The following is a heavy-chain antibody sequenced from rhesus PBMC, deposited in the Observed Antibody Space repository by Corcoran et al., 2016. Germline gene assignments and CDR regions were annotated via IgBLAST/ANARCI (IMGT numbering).Heavy chain of an antibody. CDR1: GYTFTSYY. CDR2: ISPYKGNK. V-gene: IGHV1-180*01. CDR3: TRGSEYSNYLDY. Sequence: QVQLVQSGGEIKQPGASVKLSCKASGYTFTSYYMHWVRQAPGQGLEWIGLISPYKGNKGYAQNFQGRVTITTDTSTSTGYMELSSLRSEDTAVYYCTRGSEYSNYLDYWGQGVLVTVSS. D-gene: IGHD4-23*01. J-gene: IGHJ4*01.